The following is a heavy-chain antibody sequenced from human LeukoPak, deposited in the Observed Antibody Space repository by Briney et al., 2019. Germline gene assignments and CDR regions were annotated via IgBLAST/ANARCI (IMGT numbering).Heavy chain of an antibody. CDR3: ARWGSYGHGDYFDY. V-gene: IGHV3-21*01. D-gene: IGHD5-18*01. CDR1: GFTFSSYE. J-gene: IGHJ4*02. CDR2: ISSSSSYI. Sequence: GGSLRLSCAASGFTFSSYEMNWVRQAPGKGLEWVSSISSSSSYIYYADSVKGRFTISRDNAKNSLYLQMNSLRAEDTAVYYCARWGSYGHGDYFDYWGQGTLVTVSS.